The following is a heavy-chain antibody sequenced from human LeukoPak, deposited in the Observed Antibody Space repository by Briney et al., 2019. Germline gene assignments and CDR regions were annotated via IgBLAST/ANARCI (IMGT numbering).Heavy chain of an antibody. CDR1: GDSVSSNSAA. V-gene: IGHV6-1*01. Sequence: SPTLSLTCAISGDSVSSNSAAWNWLRQSPSRGLEWLGRTYYRSKWYNDYAVSVKSRITINPDTSKNQFSLQLNSVTPEDTAVYYCTIAVAGTGWFDPWGQGTLVTVSS. CDR2: TYYRSKWYN. D-gene: IGHD6-19*01. J-gene: IGHJ5*02. CDR3: TIAVAGTGWFDP.